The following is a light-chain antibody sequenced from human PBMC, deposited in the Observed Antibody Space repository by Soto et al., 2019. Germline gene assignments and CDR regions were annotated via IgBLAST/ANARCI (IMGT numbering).Light chain of an antibody. J-gene: IGLJ2*01. CDR2: EVS. CDR3: SLYTSSSTVV. V-gene: IGLV2-18*01. CDR1: SSDVGSYNR. Sequence: QSALTQPPSVSGSPGQSVTITWTGTSSDVGSYNRVSWYQQPPGTAPKLMIYEVSNRPSGVPDRFSGSKSGNTASLTISGLQAEDEADYYCSLYTSSSTVVFGGGTQLTVL.